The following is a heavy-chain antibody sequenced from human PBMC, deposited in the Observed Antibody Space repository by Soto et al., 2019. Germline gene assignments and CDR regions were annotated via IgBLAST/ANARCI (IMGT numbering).Heavy chain of an antibody. V-gene: IGHV4-59*01. CDR1: GGSISSYY. J-gene: IGHJ5*02. CDR3: ARGLEWEPTKFDP. CDR2: IYYSGST. Sequence: ASETLSLTCTVSGGSISSYYWSWIRQPPGKGLEWIGYIYYSGSTNYNPSLKSRVTISVDTSKNQFSLKLSSVTAADTAVYYCARGLEWEPTKFDPWGQGTLVTVSS. D-gene: IGHD1-26*01.